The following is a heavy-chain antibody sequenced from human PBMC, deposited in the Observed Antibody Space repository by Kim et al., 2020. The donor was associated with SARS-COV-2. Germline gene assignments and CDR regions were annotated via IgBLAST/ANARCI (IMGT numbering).Heavy chain of an antibody. Sequence: GGSLRLSCAASGFTFSNAWMSWVRQAPGKGLEWVGRIKSKTDGGTTDYAAPVKGRFTISRDDSKNTLYLQMNSLKTEDTAVYYCTTDGVGYSGYGGGVDAFDIWGQGTMVTVSS. V-gene: IGHV3-15*01. CDR1: GFTFSNAW. J-gene: IGHJ3*02. D-gene: IGHD5-12*01. CDR2: IKSKTDGGTT. CDR3: TTDGVGYSGYGGGVDAFDI.